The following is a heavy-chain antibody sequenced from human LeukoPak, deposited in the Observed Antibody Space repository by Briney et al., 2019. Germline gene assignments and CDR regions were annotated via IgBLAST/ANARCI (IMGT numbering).Heavy chain of an antibody. CDR2: ISWDGGST. J-gene: IGHJ4*02. CDR3: AKDKFGYSYGYVDY. V-gene: IGHV3-43D*03. CDR1: GFTFDDYA. D-gene: IGHD5-18*01. Sequence: GGSLRLSCAASGFTFDDYAMHWVRQAPGKGLEWVSLISWDGGSTYYADSVKGRFTISRDNSKNSLYLQMNSLRAEDTALYYCAKDKFGYSYGYVDYWGQGTLVTVSS.